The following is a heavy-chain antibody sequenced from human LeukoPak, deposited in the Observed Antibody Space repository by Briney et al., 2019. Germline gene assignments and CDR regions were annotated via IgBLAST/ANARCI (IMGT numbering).Heavy chain of an antibody. CDR3: ARSRGIVVVPAAMGPLDY. CDR2: ISAYNGNT. CDR1: GYTFTSYV. D-gene: IGHD2-2*01. J-gene: IGHJ4*02. V-gene: IGHV1-18*04. Sequence: GASVKVSCKASGYTFTSYVISWVRQAPGQGLEWMGWISAYNGNTNYAQKLQGRVTMTTDTSTSTAYMELRSLRSDDTAVYYCARSRGIVVVPAAMGPLDYWGQGTLVTVSS.